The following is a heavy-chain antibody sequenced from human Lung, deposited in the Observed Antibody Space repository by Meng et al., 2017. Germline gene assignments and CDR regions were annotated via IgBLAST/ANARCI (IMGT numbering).Heavy chain of an antibody. CDR3: ARGATTTAHDFDY. V-gene: IGHV4-34*04. J-gene: IGHJ4*02. D-gene: IGHD4-17*01. CDR2: IYRREST. Sequence: SGPRSLTSFRSGGALSDYSSITTRPLPGKGLGWIWEIYRRESTNHNPTLDSRATVEVQSSQNNLSLSLSCGTAAGSAVYYCARGATTTAHDFDYWGQGTLVTVSS. CDR1: GGALSDYS.